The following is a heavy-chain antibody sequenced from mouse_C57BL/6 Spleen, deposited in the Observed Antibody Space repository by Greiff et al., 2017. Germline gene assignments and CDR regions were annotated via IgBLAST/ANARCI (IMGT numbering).Heavy chain of an antibody. D-gene: IGHD2-1*01. CDR3: ARSGGNYVRFAY. CDR2: IDPSDSYT. J-gene: IGHJ3*01. CDR1: GYTFTSYW. V-gene: IGHV1-69*01. Sequence: QVQLQQPGAELVMPGASVKLSCKASGYTFTSYWMHWVQQSPGQSLEWIGEIDPSDSYTNYNQKFKGKSTLTVDKSSSTAYMQLSSLTSEDSAVYYCARSGGNYVRFAYWGQGTLVTVSA.